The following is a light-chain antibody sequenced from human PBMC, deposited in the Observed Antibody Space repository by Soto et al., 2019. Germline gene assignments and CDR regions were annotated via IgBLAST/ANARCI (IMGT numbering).Light chain of an antibody. V-gene: IGKV1-33*01. CDR3: QQYDKLPIT. J-gene: IGKJ4*01. CDR1: QDISNY. Sequence: DIQMTQSPSSLSASVGDRVTITCQASQDISNYLNWYQQKPGKAPKLLIYDASNLETGVPSRFSGSGAGTDFTFTISILQPEDIATYYCQQYDKLPITFGGGTKVEIK. CDR2: DAS.